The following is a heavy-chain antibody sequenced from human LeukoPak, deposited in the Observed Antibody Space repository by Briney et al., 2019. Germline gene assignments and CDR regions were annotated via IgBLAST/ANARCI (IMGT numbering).Heavy chain of an antibody. Sequence: GGSLRLSCAVSGFTFSSYAMSWVRQAPGKGLEWVSAISGSGGSTYYADSVKGRFTISRDNSKNTLYLQMNSLRAEDTAVYYCAKGKYSGSYWVSDYEGQGTLVTVSS. CDR3: AKGKYSGSYWVSDY. CDR2: ISGSGGST. D-gene: IGHD1-26*01. CDR1: GFTFSSYA. V-gene: IGHV3-23*01. J-gene: IGHJ4*02.